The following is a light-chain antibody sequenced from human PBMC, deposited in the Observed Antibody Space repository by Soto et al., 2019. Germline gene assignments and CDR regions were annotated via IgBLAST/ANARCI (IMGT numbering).Light chain of an antibody. CDR2: EVS. V-gene: IGLV2-14*01. CDR3: SLYTSSSIDDV. J-gene: IGLJ1*01. CDR1: SSDVGGYNY. Sequence: QYALTQPASVSGSPGQSITISCTGTSSDVGGYNYVSWYQQHPGKAPKLMIYEVSNRPSGVSNRFSGSKSSNSASLAISGLQAEDEADYNGSLYTSSSIDDVFGSGTTVTVL.